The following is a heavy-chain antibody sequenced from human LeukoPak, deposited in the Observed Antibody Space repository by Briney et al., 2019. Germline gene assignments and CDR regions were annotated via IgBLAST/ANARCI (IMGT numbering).Heavy chain of an antibody. CDR1: GFTFSNYA. V-gene: IGHV3-23*01. Sequence: GGSLRLSCAASGFTFSNYAMSWVRQAPGKGLAWISIISGNGNNTDYAYSGKGRFTIARDNSKDKMSLQMKRLTGDDTASYYCAREGLGAAAGTFDYWGQGTLVTVSS. CDR2: ISGNGNNT. J-gene: IGHJ4*02. D-gene: IGHD6-13*01. CDR3: AREGLGAAAGTFDY.